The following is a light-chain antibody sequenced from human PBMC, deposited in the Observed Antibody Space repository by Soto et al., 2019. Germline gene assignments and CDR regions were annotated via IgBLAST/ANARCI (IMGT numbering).Light chain of an antibody. V-gene: IGKV3-15*01. CDR1: QSVNSN. CDR2: GIS. Sequence: EMVMTQSPAILSVSPGESATLSCRASQSVNSNYLAWYQQHPGQPPRLLIYGISTRATGIPARFSGSGSGNGVKSTLRSPEAESFAVYYCQQYSKWPITFGQGTRLEIK. J-gene: IGKJ5*01. CDR3: QQYSKWPIT.